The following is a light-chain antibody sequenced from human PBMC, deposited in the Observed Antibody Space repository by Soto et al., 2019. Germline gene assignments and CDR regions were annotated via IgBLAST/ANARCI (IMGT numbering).Light chain of an antibody. CDR3: QQSGSTPYT. CDR1: QSIASY. V-gene: IGKV1-39*01. Sequence: DIQMTQSPSSLSASVGDRVTITCRTSQSIASYLNWYQQKPGKAPKLLIYAASTLQSGVPSRFSGSASGTDFTLTISSLQPEDFATYYCQQSGSTPYTFGQGTKLETK. CDR2: AAS. J-gene: IGKJ2*01.